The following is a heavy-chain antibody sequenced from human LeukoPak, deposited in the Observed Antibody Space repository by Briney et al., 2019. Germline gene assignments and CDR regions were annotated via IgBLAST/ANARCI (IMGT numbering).Heavy chain of an antibody. J-gene: IGHJ4*02. V-gene: IGHV4-39*07. CDR3: ARRRYFDWPEPNNYFDF. D-gene: IGHD3-9*01. CDR2: IYYSGST. CDR1: GGSISSSSYY. Sequence: SETLSLTCTVSGGSISSSSYYWGWIRQPPGKGLEWIGSIYYSGSTYYNPSLKSRVTISVDTSKNQFSLKLTSVTAADTAVYYCARRRYFDWPEPNNYFDFWGQGTLVTVSS.